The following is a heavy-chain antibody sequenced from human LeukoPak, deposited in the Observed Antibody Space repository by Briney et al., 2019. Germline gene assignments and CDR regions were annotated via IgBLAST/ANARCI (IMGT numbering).Heavy chain of an antibody. Sequence: QPGGSLRLSCAASGFTFSSYSMNWVRQAPGKGLEWVSYISSSSSTIYYADPVKGRFTISRDNAKNSLYLQMNSLRAEDTAVYYCARALRYFDWLSTSPEYNWFDPWGQGTLVTVSS. J-gene: IGHJ5*02. V-gene: IGHV3-48*01. D-gene: IGHD3-9*01. CDR3: ARALRYFDWLSTSPEYNWFDP. CDR1: GFTFSSYS. CDR2: ISSSSSTI.